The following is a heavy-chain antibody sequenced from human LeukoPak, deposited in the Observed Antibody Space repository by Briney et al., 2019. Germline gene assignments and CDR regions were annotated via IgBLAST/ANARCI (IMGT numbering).Heavy chain of an antibody. Sequence: PGGSLRLSCAASGFTFNNAWMSWVRQAPGKGLEWVGRIKSKTDGGTTDYAAPVKGRFTISRDDSKNTLYLQMNCLTTEDKGVYYCTAGTGTSDFDYWGQGTLVTVSS. CDR3: TAGTGTSDFDY. D-gene: IGHD1-7*01. V-gene: IGHV3-15*01. CDR1: GFTFNNAW. J-gene: IGHJ4*02. CDR2: IKSKTDGGTT.